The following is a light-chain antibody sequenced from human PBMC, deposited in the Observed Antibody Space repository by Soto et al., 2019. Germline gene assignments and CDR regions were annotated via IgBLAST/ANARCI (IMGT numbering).Light chain of an antibody. CDR2: EVS. CDR3: SSYTSSSTYV. Sequence: QSALTQPASVSGSPGQSITISCTGTSSDTAGYNYVSWYQQHPGKAPKLMIYEVSNRPSGVSNRFSGSKSGNTASLTISGLQAEDEADYYCSSYTSSSTYVFGHGTKVTV. V-gene: IGLV2-14*01. J-gene: IGLJ1*01. CDR1: SSDTAGYNY.